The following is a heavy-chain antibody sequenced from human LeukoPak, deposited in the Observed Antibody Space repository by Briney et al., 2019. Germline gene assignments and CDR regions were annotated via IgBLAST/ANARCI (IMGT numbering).Heavy chain of an antibody. CDR1: GGSISSSSYY. CDR2: IYYSGST. CDR3: ARGRATYDFWSGYLFDY. Sequence: PSETLSLTCTVSGGSISSSSYYWGWIRQPPGKGLEWIGSIYYSGSTNYNPSLKSRVTISVDTSKNQFSLKLSSVTAADTAVHYCARGRATYDFWSGYLFDYWGQGTLVTVSS. J-gene: IGHJ4*02. V-gene: IGHV4-39*07. D-gene: IGHD3-3*01.